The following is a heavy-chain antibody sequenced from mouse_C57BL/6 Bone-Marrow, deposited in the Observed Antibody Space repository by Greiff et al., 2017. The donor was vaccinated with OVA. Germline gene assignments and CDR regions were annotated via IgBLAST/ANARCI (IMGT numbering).Heavy chain of an antibody. CDR2: IRSKSNNYAT. CDR1: GFSFNTYA. Sequence: DAGGGLVQPKGSLKLSCAASGFSFNTYAMNWVRQAPGKGLEWVARIRSKSNNYATYYADSGKDRFTISRDDSESMLYLQMNNLKTEDTAMYYCVRRELYGFAYWGQGTLVTVSA. CDR3: VRRELYGFAY. V-gene: IGHV10-1*01. D-gene: IGHD1-1*01. J-gene: IGHJ3*01.